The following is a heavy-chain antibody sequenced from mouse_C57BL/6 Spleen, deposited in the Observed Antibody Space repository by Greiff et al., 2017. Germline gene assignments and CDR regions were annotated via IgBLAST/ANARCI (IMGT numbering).Heavy chain of an antibody. CDR3: ARGAGTGSYWYFDV. CDR2: IYPGGGYT. J-gene: IGHJ1*03. Sequence: QVQLKQSGAELVRPGTSVKMSCKASGYTFTNYWIGWAKQRPGHGLEWIGDIYPGGGYTNYNEKFKGKATLTADKSSSTAYMQFSSLTSEDASIYYCARGAGTGSYWYFDVWGTGTTVTVSS. D-gene: IGHD4-1*01. V-gene: IGHV1-63*01. CDR1: GYTFTNYW.